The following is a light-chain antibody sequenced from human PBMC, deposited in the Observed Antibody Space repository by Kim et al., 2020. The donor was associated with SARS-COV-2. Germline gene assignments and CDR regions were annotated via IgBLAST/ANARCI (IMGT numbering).Light chain of an antibody. CDR3: NSRDSSGNHLV. Sequence: SSELTQDPAVSVALGQTVRITCQGDSLRFYFATWYKQKPGQAPILVLYDRNSRLSGIPDRFSGSNSRDTASLIITGAQAEDEADYYCNSRDSSGNHLVFGAGTKVTVL. CDR2: DRN. V-gene: IGLV3-19*01. J-gene: IGLJ1*01. CDR1: SLRFYF.